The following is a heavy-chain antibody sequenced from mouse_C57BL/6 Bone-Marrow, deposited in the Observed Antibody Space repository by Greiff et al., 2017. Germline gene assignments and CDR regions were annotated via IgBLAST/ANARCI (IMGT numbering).Heavy chain of an antibody. V-gene: IGHV5-4*03. Sequence: EVKLMESGGGLVKPGGSLKLSCAASGFTFSSYAMSWVRQTPDKRLEWVATISDGGSYTYYPDNVKGRFTISRDNAKNNLYLQMRHLKSEDTAMYYCADYPWFAYWGQGTLVTVSA. J-gene: IGHJ3*01. CDR2: ISDGGSYT. CDR3: ADYPWFAY. D-gene: IGHD2-4*01. CDR1: GFTFSSYA.